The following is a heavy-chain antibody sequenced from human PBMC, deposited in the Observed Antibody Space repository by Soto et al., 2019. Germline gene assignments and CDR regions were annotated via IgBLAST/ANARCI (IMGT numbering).Heavy chain of an antibody. CDR3: EPDRVAFDM. CDR1: GYMFTGYY. J-gene: IGHJ3*02. Sequence: ASVKVSCKASGYMFTGYYIHWVRQAPGQGLERMGWINPKSGGTKYAEKFQGRVSMTGDTSITTAYMELSSLRSDDTAVYYCEPDRVAFDMWGQGTKVTVSS. D-gene: IGHD3-22*01. V-gene: IGHV1-2*02. CDR2: INPKSGGT.